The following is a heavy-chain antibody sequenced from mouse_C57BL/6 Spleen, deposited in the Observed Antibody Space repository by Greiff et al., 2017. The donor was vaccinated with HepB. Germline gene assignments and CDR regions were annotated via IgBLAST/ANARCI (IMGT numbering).Heavy chain of an antibody. CDR3: ASRGRSPYWYFDV. J-gene: IGHJ1*03. CDR1: GYTFTSYW. Sequence: QVQLQQPGAELVKPGASVKLSCKASGYTFTSYWMHWVKQRPGRGLEWIGRIDPNSGGTKYNEKFKSKATLTVDNPSSTAYMQLSSLTSEDAAVYCCASRGRSPYWYFDVWGRGTTVTDSS. V-gene: IGHV1-72*01. D-gene: IGHD1-1*01. CDR2: IDPNSGGT.